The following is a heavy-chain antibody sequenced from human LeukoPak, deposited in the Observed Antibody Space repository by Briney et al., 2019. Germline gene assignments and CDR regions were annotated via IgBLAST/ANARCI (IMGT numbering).Heavy chain of an antibody. D-gene: IGHD2-15*01. V-gene: IGHV3-23*01. CDR3: AKAPVTSCRGAFCYPFDY. Sequence: GGSLRLSCATSGFSFSSYAMSWVRQAPGKGLEWVSAMSSSDDGSYYAASVRGRFTISRDTSRSTLYLQMNSLRAEDAAVYYCAKAPVTSCRGAFCYPFDYWGQGTLVTVSS. CDR1: GFSFSSYA. J-gene: IGHJ4*02. CDR2: MSSSDDGS.